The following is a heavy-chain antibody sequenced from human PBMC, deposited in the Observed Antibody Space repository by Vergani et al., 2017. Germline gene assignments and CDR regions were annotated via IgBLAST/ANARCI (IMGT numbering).Heavy chain of an antibody. J-gene: IGHJ4*02. V-gene: IGHV4-59*01. Sequence: QVQLQESGPGLVKPSETLSLTCTVSGGSISSYYWSWIRQPPGKGLEWIGYIYYSGSTNYNPSLKSRVTISVDTSKNQFSLKLSSVTAADTAVYYCARGDYGILTGYGYWGQGTLVTVSA. CDR3: ARGDYGILTGYGY. CDR1: GGSISSYY. D-gene: IGHD3-9*01. CDR2: IYYSGST.